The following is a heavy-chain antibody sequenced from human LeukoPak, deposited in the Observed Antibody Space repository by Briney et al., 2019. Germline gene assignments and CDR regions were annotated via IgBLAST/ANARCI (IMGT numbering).Heavy chain of an antibody. D-gene: IGHD5-12*01. Sequence: PGGSLRLSCAASGFTFSSYAMSWVRQAPGKRLGWVSAISGSGDTTYYADSVKGRFTISRDNSKNTLYLQMNSLRAEDTAVYYCAKDRGREVDPLDPWGQGTLVTVSS. CDR2: ISGSGDTT. J-gene: IGHJ5*02. V-gene: IGHV3-23*01. CDR3: AKDRGREVDPLDP. CDR1: GFTFSSYA.